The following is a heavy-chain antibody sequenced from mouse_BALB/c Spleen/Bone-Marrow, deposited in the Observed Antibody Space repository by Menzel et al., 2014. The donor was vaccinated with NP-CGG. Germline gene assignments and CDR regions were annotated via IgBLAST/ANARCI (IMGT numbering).Heavy chain of an antibody. D-gene: IGHD1-1*01. Sequence: VQLQESGAELMKPGASVKISCKATGYTFSSYWIEWVKQRPGHGLEWIGEILPGSGSTNYNEKFKGKAPFTADTSSNTAYMHLSSLTSEDSAVYYCAREDGLWYFDVWGAGTTVTVSS. CDR3: AREDGLWYFDV. J-gene: IGHJ1*01. CDR2: ILPGSGST. V-gene: IGHV1-9*01. CDR1: GYTFSSYW.